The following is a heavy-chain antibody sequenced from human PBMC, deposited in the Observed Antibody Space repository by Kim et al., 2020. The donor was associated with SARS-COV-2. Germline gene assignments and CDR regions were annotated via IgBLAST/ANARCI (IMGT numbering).Heavy chain of an antibody. D-gene: IGHD3-10*01. CDR3: ARVLLWFGEHYYYYYYGMDV. Sequence: SETLSLTCTVSGGSISSGGYYWSWIRQHPGKGLEWIGYIYYSGSTYYNPSLKSRVTISVDTSKNQFSLKLSSVTAADTAVYYCARVLLWFGEHYYYYYYGMDVWCQGTTVTVSS. CDR1: GGSISSGGYY. V-gene: IGHV4-31*03. CDR2: IYYSGST. J-gene: IGHJ6*02.